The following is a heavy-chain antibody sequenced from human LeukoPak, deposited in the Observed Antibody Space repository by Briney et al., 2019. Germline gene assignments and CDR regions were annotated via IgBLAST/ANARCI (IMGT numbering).Heavy chain of an antibody. CDR2: ISWSSGSI. J-gene: IGHJ4*02. V-gene: IGHV3-9*01. CDR3: AKGEAAGIAAAGKRFDY. CDR1: GFTFDDYA. D-gene: IGHD6-13*01. Sequence: AGGSLRLSCAASGFTFDDYAMHWVRQAPGKGLEWVSAISWSSGSIGYADSVKGRFTISRDNAKNSLYLQMNSLRAEDTAVYYCAKGEAAGIAAAGKRFDYWGQGTLVTVSS.